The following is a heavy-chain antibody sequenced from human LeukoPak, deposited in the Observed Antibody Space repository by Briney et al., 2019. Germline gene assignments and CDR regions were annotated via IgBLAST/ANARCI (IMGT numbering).Heavy chain of an antibody. V-gene: IGHV3-15*01. J-gene: IGHJ3*02. CDR3: TTGDNWNLLAAFDI. Sequence: KPGGSLRLSCAASGFTFSNAWMSWVRQAPGKGLEWVGRIKSKTDGGTTDYAAPVKGRFTISRDDSKNTLYLQMNSLKTEDTAVYYCTTGDNWNLLAAFDIWGQGTMVTVSS. D-gene: IGHD1-20*01. CDR2: IKSKTDGGTT. CDR1: GFTFSNAW.